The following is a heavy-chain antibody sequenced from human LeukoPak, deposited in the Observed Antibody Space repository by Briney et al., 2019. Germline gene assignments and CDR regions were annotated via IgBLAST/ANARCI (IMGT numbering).Heavy chain of an antibody. Sequence: GGSLRLTCAASGFTFSSYAMHWVRQAPGKGLEWVAVISYDGSNKYYADSVNGRFTIARDNSKNTPYLQINSLRAEDKAVYYCAREGGAVAFDIWGQGTMVTVSS. CDR2: ISYDGSNK. CDR1: GFTFSSYA. CDR3: AREGGAVAFDI. J-gene: IGHJ3*02. V-gene: IGHV3-30*04. D-gene: IGHD3-16*01.